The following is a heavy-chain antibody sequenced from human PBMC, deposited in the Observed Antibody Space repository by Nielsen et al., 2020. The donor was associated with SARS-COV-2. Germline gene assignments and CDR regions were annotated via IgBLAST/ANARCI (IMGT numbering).Heavy chain of an antibody. CDR2: ISWNSGSI. Sequence: GGSLRLSCAASGFTFDDYAMHWVRQAPGKGLEWVSGISWNSGSIGYADSVKGRFTISRDNAKNSLYLQMNSLRAEDTALYYCATFREGAGAFLTGYFDYWGQGTLVTVSS. CDR3: ATFREGAGAFLTGYFDY. CDR1: GFTFDDYA. J-gene: IGHJ4*02. D-gene: IGHD3-9*01. V-gene: IGHV3-9*01.